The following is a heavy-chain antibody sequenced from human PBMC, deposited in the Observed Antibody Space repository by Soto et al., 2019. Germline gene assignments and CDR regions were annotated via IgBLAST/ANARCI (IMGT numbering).Heavy chain of an antibody. J-gene: IGHJ4*02. CDR2: TYYSGST. CDR1: GGSVSSGSYY. Sequence: QVQLQESGPGLVKPSATLSLTCTVSGGSVSSGSYYWSWIRQPPGKGLEWIGYTYYSGSTNYSPYLKSRVTIAVETSKNHCSLKLSSVTAADTAVYYCARGSGSYPRDPNDYWVQRTLVTVS. V-gene: IGHV4-61*03. CDR3: ARGSGSYPRDPNDY. D-gene: IGHD1-26*01.